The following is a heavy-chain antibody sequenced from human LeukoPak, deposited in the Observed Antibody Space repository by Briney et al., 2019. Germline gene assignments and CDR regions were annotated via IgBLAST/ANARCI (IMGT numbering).Heavy chain of an antibody. CDR3: AKGSGGSYSEGAFDI. V-gene: IGHV3-9*03. D-gene: IGHD1-26*01. Sequence: GGSLRLSCAASGFTFDDYAMHWVRQAPGKGLEWVSGISWNSGSIGYADSVKGRFTISRDNAKNSLYLQMNSLRAEDMALYYCAKGSGGSYSEGAFDIWGQGTMVTVSS. CDR2: ISWNSGSI. CDR1: GFTFDDYA. J-gene: IGHJ3*02.